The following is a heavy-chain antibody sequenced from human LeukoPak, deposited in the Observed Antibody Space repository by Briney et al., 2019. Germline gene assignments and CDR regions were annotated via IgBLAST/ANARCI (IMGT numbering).Heavy chain of an antibody. CDR1: GGTFSSYA. CDR2: IIPIFGTA. J-gene: IGHJ4*02. CDR3: ARGTSYSSGWPFDY. Sequence: SVKVSCKASGGTFSSYAISWVRQAPGQGLEWMGGIIPIFGTANYAQKFQGRVTITADESTSTAYMELGSLRSEDTAVYYCARGTSYSSGWPFDYWGQGTLVTVSS. V-gene: IGHV1-69*13. D-gene: IGHD6-19*01.